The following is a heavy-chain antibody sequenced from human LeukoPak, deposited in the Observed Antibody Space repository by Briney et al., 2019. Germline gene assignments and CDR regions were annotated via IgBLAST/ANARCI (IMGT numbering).Heavy chain of an antibody. J-gene: IGHJ4*02. Sequence: SETLSLTCTVSGGSISSYYWSWIRQPPGKGLEWIGYIYYSGSTNYNPSLKSRVTISVDTSKNQFSLKLSSVTAADTAVYYCARAKFYDFWSGYLYYFDYWGQGTLVTVSS. D-gene: IGHD3-3*01. CDR3: ARAKFYDFWSGYLYYFDY. CDR1: GGSISSYY. V-gene: IGHV4-59*01. CDR2: IYYSGST.